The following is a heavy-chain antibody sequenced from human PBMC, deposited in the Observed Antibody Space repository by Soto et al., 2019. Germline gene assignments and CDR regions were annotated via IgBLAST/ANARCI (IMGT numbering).Heavy chain of an antibody. CDR1: GGSISSGGYS. V-gene: IGHV4-30-2*01. D-gene: IGHD2-21*02. CDR2: IYHSGST. CDR3: ARSYCGGDCYIDY. J-gene: IGHJ4*02. Sequence: SETLSLTCAVSGGSISSGGYSWSCMRQPPGKGLEWIGYIYHSGSTYYNPSLKSRVTISVDRSKNQFSLKLSSVTAADTAVYYCARSYCGGDCYIDYWGQGTLVTVSS.